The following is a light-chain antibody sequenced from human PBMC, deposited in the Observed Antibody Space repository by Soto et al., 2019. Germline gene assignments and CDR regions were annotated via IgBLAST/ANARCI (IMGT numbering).Light chain of an antibody. CDR1: SSDVGGYNY. CDR3: SSYTSSSTYV. Sequence: QSALTQPASVSGSPVQSITISCTGTSSDVGGYNYVSWYQQHPGKAPKLMIYEVSNRPSGVSNRVSGSKSGNTASLTISGLQAEDEADYYCSSYTSSSTYVFGTGTKLTVL. V-gene: IGLV2-14*01. CDR2: EVS. J-gene: IGLJ1*01.